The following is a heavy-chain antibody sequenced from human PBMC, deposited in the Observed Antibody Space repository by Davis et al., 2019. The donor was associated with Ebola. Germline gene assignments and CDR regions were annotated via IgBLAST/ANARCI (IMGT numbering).Heavy chain of an antibody. Sequence: ASVPVSCLASRYTLTKFYMHWVRQAPGQGLEWMGIINPSSGKTNYVQEFHDRVTMTSDTPTNTVYMELSSLRSEDTAVYYCAKDRSGDYADYWGQGTQVTVSS. CDR2: INPSSGKT. V-gene: IGHV1-46*01. J-gene: IGHJ4*02. D-gene: IGHD6-25*01. CDR3: AKDRSGDYADY. CDR1: RYTLTKFY.